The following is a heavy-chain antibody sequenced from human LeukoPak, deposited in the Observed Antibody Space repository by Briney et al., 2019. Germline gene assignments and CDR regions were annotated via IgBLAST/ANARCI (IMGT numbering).Heavy chain of an antibody. J-gene: IGHJ6*03. V-gene: IGHV3-7*01. CDR1: GFTFSSYW. Sequence: GGSLRLSCAASGFTFSSYWMSWVRQAPGKGLEWVANIKQDGSEKYYVDSVKGRFTISRDNAKNSLYLQMNSLRAEDTAVYYCARSLPTDYGFSYYMDVWGKGTTVTVSS. D-gene: IGHD4-17*01. CDR3: ARSLPTDYGFSYYMDV. CDR2: IKQDGSEK.